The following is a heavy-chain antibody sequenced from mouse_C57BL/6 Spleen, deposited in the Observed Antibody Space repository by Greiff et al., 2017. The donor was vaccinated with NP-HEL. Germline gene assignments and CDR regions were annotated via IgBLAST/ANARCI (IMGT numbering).Heavy chain of an antibody. D-gene: IGHD1-1*01. CDR2: INPGSGGT. V-gene: IGHV1-54*01. CDR1: GYAFTNYL. J-gene: IGHJ4*01. Sequence: QVQLQQSGAELVRPGTSVKVSCKASGYAFTNYLIEWVKQRPGQGLEWIGVINPGSGGTNYNEKFKGKATLTADKSSSTAYMQLSSLTSEDSAVYFCTRSITTVVRNAMDYWGQGTSVTVSS. CDR3: TRSITTVVRNAMDY.